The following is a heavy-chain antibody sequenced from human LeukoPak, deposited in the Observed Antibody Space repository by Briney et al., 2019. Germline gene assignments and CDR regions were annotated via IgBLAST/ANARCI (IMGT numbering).Heavy chain of an antibody. Sequence: ASVKVSCKASGYTFTGYYIHWVRQAPGQGLEWLGWISPNSGATNFAQKFQGRVTMTRDTSISTVYFELSRLRSDDTAEYYCARFGAPQWSGAPLGINAFDLWGQGTVVTVSS. J-gene: IGHJ3*01. D-gene: IGHD3-10*01. CDR1: GYTFTGYY. CDR2: ISPNSGAT. V-gene: IGHV1-2*02. CDR3: ARFGAPQWSGAPLGINAFDL.